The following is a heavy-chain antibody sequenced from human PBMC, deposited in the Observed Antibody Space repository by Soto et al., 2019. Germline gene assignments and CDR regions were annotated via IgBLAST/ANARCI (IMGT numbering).Heavy chain of an antibody. Sequence: GGSLRLSCPASGFTFNTFWMSWVRQSPGKGLEWVANIKHDGSETYYADSVKGRFTISRDNAKNSLFLQMNTLRTEATAVYYCARDFATHCSGSTCYPYGYWGQGALVTVSS. J-gene: IGHJ4*02. V-gene: IGHV3-7*03. CDR3: ARDFATHCSGSTCYPYGY. CDR1: GFTFNTFW. D-gene: IGHD2-15*01. CDR2: IKHDGSET.